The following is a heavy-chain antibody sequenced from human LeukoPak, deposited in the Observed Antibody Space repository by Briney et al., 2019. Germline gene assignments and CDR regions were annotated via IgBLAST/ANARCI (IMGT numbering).Heavy chain of an antibody. V-gene: IGHV3-30-3*01. D-gene: IGHD4-23*01. CDR1: GFTFSSYA. CDR3: APTLEYGGSYYFDY. J-gene: IGHJ4*02. CDR2: ISYDGSNK. Sequence: GGSLRLSCAASGFTFSSYAVHWVRQAPGKGLEWVAVISYDGSNKYYADSVKGRFTVSRDNSKNTLYLQMNGLRAEDTAVYYCAPTLEYGGSYYFDYWGQGTLVTVSS.